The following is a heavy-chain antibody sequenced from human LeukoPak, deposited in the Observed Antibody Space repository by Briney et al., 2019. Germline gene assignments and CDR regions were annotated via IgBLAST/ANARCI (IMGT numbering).Heavy chain of an antibody. Sequence: SQTLSLTCTVSGGSISIGNYYWSWIRQPAGKGLEWIGRIYTTGSTNYNPSLKSRVTISVDTSKNQFSLKLSSVTAADTAVYYCAAVIWSGYYYFDFWGQGTLVTVSS. CDR2: IYTTGST. CDR3: AAVIWSGYYYFDF. D-gene: IGHD3-3*01. CDR1: GGSISIGNYY. V-gene: IGHV4-61*02. J-gene: IGHJ4*02.